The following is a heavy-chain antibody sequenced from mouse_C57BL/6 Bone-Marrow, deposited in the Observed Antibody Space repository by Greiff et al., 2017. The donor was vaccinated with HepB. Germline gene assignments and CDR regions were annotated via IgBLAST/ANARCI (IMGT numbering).Heavy chain of an antibody. CDR2: INPYNGGT. D-gene: IGHD2-1*01. J-gene: IGHJ4*01. V-gene: IGHV1-19*01. CDR1: GYTFTDYY. Sequence: EVQLQQSGPVLVKPGASVKMSCKASGYTFTDYYMNWVKQSHGKSLEWIGVINPYNGGTSYNQKFEGKATLTVDKSSSTAYMELNSLTSEDSAVYYCARSYGNYVDYAMDYWGQGTSVTVSS. CDR3: ARSYGNYVDYAMDY.